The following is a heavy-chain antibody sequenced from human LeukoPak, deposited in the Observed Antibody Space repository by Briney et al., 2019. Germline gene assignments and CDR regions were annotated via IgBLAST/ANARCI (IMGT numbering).Heavy chain of an antibody. V-gene: IGHV3-23*01. Sequence: GGSLRLSCAASGFTFSSYAMSWVRQAPGKGLEWVSAIRGSGGSTYYADSVKGRFTISRDNSKNTLYLQMNSLRAEDTAVYYCAKGSTHGRYYFDYWGQGALVTVSS. CDR1: GFTFSSYA. CDR2: IRGSGGST. D-gene: IGHD2-2*01. J-gene: IGHJ4*02. CDR3: AKGSTHGRYYFDY.